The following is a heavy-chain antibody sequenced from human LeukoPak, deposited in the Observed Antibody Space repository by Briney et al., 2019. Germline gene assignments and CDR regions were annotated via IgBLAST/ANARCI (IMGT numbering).Heavy chain of an antibody. CDR3: ARVVDGYNRNPGFSYFDY. J-gene: IGHJ4*02. CDR1: GGSISSGSYY. D-gene: IGHD5-24*01. CDR2: IYTSGIT. Sequence: SQTLSLXCTVSGGSISSGSYYWSWIRQPAGKGLEWIGRIYTSGITNYNPSLKSRVTISVDTSKNQFSLKLSSVTAADTAVYYCARVVDGYNRNPGFSYFDYWGQGTLVTVSS. V-gene: IGHV4-61*02.